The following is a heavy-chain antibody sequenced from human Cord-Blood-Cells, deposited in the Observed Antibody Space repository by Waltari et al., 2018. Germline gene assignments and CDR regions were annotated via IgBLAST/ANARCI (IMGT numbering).Heavy chain of an antibody. Sequence: QVQLVQSGAEVKKPGSSVKVSCKASGGTFSSYAISWVRPAPGQGLEWMGGIIPIFGTANYAQKFQGRVTITADKSTSTAYMELSSLRSEDTAVYYCARSLEQQLDDAFDIWGQGTMVTVSS. D-gene: IGHD6-13*01. V-gene: IGHV1-69*06. CDR1: GGTFSSYA. CDR2: IIPIFGTA. J-gene: IGHJ3*02. CDR3: ARSLEQQLDDAFDI.